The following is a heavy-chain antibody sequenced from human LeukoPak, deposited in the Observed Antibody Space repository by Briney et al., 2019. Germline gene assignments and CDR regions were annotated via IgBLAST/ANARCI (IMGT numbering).Heavy chain of an antibody. J-gene: IGHJ4*02. CDR1: GFTFSSYE. CDR3: ARDINWVGGY. V-gene: IGHV3-48*03. CDR2: ISSSDNTI. D-gene: IGHD7-27*01. Sequence: QPGGSLRLSCAASGFTFSSYEMNWVRQAPGKGLEWVSHISSSDNTIHYADSAKGRFTISRDNAKNSLYLQMNSLRAEDTAVYYCARDINWVGGYWGQGTLVTVSS.